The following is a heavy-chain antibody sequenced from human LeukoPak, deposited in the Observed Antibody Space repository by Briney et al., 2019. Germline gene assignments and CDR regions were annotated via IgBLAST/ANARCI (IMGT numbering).Heavy chain of an antibody. J-gene: IGHJ4*02. CDR2: ISAYNGNT. CDR1: GYTFTSYG. V-gene: IGHV1-18*01. Sequence: GASVKVSCTASGYTFTSYGISWVRQAPGQGLEWMGWISAYNGNTNYAQKLQGRVTMTTDTSTSTAYMELRSLRSDDTAVYYCARVPYSGSYLGLFDYWGQGTLVTVSS. CDR3: ARVPYSGSYLGLFDY. D-gene: IGHD1-26*01.